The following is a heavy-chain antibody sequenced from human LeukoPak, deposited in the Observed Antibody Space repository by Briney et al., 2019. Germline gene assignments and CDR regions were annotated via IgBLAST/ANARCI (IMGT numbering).Heavy chain of an antibody. D-gene: IGHD3-16*02. Sequence: GGSLRLSCAASGFTVSSNYMSWVRQAPGKGLEWISVIYAGGSTNYADSVKGRFTISRDNSKNTLYLQMTSLRAEDTAVYYCARGLNSLLDYWGQGTLVTASS. CDR1: GFTVSSNY. CDR3: ARGLNSLLDY. J-gene: IGHJ4*02. V-gene: IGHV3-53*01. CDR2: IYAGGST.